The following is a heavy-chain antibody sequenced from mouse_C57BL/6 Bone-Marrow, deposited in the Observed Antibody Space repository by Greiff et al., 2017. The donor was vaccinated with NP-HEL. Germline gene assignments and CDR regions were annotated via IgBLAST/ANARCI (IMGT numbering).Heavy chain of an antibody. V-gene: IGHV1-53*01. CDR1: GYTFTSYW. Sequence: QVQLQQSGTELVKPGASVKLSCKASGYTFTSYWMHWVKQRPGPGLEWIGNINPSNGGTNYNEKFKSKATLTVDKSSSTAYMQLSSLTSEDSAVYYCARENYWEDFDYWGQGTTLTVSS. CDR2: INPSNGGT. CDR3: ARENYWEDFDY. J-gene: IGHJ2*01. D-gene: IGHD4-1*01.